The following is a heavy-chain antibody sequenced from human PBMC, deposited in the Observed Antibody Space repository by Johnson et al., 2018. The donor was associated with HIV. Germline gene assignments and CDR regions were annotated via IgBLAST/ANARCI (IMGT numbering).Heavy chain of an antibody. Sequence: QVQLVESGGGLVQPGGSLRLSCAASGFTFSDYYVSWVRQAPAKGLEWVSYISNSGTTIYYAASVKGRFTISRDNSKNTLYLQMNSLRAEDTAVYYCASEYSYGSHDAFDIWGQGTMVTVSS. CDR1: GFTFSDYY. J-gene: IGHJ3*02. V-gene: IGHV3-11*04. D-gene: IGHD5-18*01. CDR3: ASEYSYGSHDAFDI. CDR2: ISNSGTTI.